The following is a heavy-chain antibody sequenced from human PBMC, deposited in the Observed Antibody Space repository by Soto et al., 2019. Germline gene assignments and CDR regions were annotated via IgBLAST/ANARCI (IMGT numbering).Heavy chain of an antibody. J-gene: IGHJ6*02. CDR1: GCTSRGHA. Sequence: AAGCTSRGHAVHRIIPVPGRGLGWVSVISYDGSNKYYADSVKCRFTISRDNSKNTLYLQMNSLRAEDTAVYYCARTCGLGELSTAGVMSSHARDAWGQGTTVTAS. D-gene: IGHD3-16*01. CDR2: ISYDGSNK. V-gene: IGHV3-30-3*01. CDR3: ARTCGLGELSTAGVMSSHARDA.